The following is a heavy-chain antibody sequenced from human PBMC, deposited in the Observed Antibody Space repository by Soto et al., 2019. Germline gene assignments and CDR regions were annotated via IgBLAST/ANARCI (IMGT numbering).Heavy chain of an antibody. Sequence: PSETLSLTCSVSGGSNTSSGCYWGWIRQPTGKGLVWIGTIYYSGSTYYNPSLKSRVTISVDTSKNQFSLNLTSVTAADTAVYYCARHLYYYISPGYLRPYHYYGMDVWGKGTTVT. J-gene: IGHJ6*04. V-gene: IGHV4-39*01. CDR3: ARHLYYYISPGYLRPYHYYGMDV. D-gene: IGHD3-9*01. CDR2: IYYSGST. CDR1: GGSNTSSGCY.